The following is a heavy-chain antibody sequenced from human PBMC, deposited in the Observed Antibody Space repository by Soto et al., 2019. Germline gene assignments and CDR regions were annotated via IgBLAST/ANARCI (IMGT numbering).Heavy chain of an antibody. V-gene: IGHV1-18*01. J-gene: IGHJ6*02. CDR3: ARDDPYYYYGMDV. Sequence: GASLKGSCKGSGYTFSTYGINWVRQAPGQGLEWMGWISAYNGNTNYAQKLQGRVTMTTDTSTSTAYMELRSLRSDDTAVYYCARDDPYYYYGMDVWGQGTTVTVSS. CDR2: ISAYNGNT. CDR1: GYTFSTYG.